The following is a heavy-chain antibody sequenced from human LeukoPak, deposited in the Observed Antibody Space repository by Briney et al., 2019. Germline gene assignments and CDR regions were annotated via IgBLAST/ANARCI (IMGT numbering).Heavy chain of an antibody. Sequence: GGSLRLSCEASGFAFSFFAMSWVRQAPGKGLEWVSAISGSGGSTYYADSVKGRFTISRDNSKNTLYLQMNSLRAEDTAVYYCAKGYSSSWYSWFDPWGQGTLVTVSS. J-gene: IGHJ5*02. CDR1: GFAFSFFA. V-gene: IGHV3-23*01. CDR2: ISGSGGST. CDR3: AKGYSSSWYSWFDP. D-gene: IGHD6-13*01.